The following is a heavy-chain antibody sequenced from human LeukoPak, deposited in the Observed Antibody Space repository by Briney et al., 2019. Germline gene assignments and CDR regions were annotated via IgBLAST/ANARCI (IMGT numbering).Heavy chain of an antibody. CDR2: ISSSSSYI. CDR3: AGDSTGGSPAFDY. CDR1: GFTFSSYS. V-gene: IGHV3-21*01. D-gene: IGHD3-16*01. Sequence: GGSLRLSCAASGFTFSSYSMNWVRQAPGKGLEWVSSISSSSSYIYYADSVKGRFTISRDNAKNSLYLQMNSLRAEDTAVYYCAGDSTGGSPAFDYWGRGTLVTVSS. J-gene: IGHJ4*02.